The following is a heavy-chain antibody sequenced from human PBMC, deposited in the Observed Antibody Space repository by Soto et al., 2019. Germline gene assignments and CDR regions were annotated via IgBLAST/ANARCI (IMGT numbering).Heavy chain of an antibody. J-gene: IGHJ6*02. V-gene: IGHV3-30*18. CDR1: GFTCSSYG. D-gene: IGHD5-18*01. CDR2: ISYDGSNK. Sequence: GGSLRLSCAASGFTCSSYGMHWVRQAPGKGLEWVAVISYDGSNKYYADSVKGRFTISRDNSKNTLYLQMNSLRAEDTAVYYCAKDRIQLWFNYYGMDVWGQGTTVTVSS. CDR3: AKDRIQLWFNYYGMDV.